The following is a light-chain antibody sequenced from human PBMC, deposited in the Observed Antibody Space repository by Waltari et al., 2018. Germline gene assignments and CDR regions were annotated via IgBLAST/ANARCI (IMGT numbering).Light chain of an antibody. Sequence: QSALPQPASVSGSPGQSITISCTGTSSAAGGYNYLTWFQQHPGKAPKLIIYDVSNRPSGVSNRFSGSKSGNTASLTISGLQAEDESDYYCSSYTSSSTLVFGGGTKLTVL. V-gene: IGLV2-14*03. J-gene: IGLJ2*01. CDR3: SSYTSSSTLV. CDR1: SSAAGGYNY. CDR2: DVS.